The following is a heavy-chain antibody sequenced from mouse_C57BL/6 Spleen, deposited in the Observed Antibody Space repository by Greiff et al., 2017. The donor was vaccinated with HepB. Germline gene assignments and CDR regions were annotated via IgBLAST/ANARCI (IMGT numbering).Heavy chain of an antibody. D-gene: IGHD1-1*01. CDR1: GYSFTSYY. CDR3: ARGDYGSSAFDY. Sequence: QVQLQQSGPELVKPGASVKISCKASGYSFTSYYIHWVKQRPGQGLEWIGWIYPGSGNTKYNEKFKGKATLTADTSSSTAYMQLSSLTSEDPAVYYCARGDYGSSAFDYWGQGTTLTVSS. J-gene: IGHJ2*01. V-gene: IGHV1-66*01. CDR2: IYPGSGNT.